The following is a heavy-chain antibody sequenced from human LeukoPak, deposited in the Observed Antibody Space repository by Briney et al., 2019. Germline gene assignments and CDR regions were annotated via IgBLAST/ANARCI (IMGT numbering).Heavy chain of an antibody. D-gene: IGHD1-14*01. CDR1: GFTFTDYY. J-gene: IGHJ4*02. CDR3: VREGITKAFDL. V-gene: IGHV1-2*02. CDR2: INPHSGVT. Sequence: PGASVKVSCKASGFTFTDYYMHWVRLAPGQGLEWMGYINPHSGVTSFPQKFRGRVTLTTDTSISAAYMELSSLIPDDTAMYYCVREGITKAFDLWGQGALVTVSS.